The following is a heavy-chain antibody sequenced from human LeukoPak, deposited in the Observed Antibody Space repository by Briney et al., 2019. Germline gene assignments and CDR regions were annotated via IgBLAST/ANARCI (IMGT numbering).Heavy chain of an antibody. D-gene: IGHD3-16*01. CDR3: ARAFEGELYYYYYGMDV. Sequence: SGTLSLTCAVSGGSISSGNWWNWVRQPPGKGLEWIGEIYHSGSTNYNPSLKSRVTISIDKSKNQFSLKLSSVTAADTAVYYCARAFEGELYYYYYGMDVWGQGTTVTVSS. J-gene: IGHJ6*02. CDR1: GGSISSGNW. V-gene: IGHV4-4*02. CDR2: IYHSGST.